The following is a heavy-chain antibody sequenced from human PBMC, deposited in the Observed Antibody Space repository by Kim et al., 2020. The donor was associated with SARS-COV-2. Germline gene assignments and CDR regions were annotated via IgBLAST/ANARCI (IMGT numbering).Heavy chain of an antibody. D-gene: IGHD3-9*01. CDR1: GGSFSGYY. CDR3: ARRLMQPELLDNLTGFYTI. CDR2: INHIGST. J-gene: IGHJ4*02. Sequence: SETLSLTCAVYGGSFSGYYWTWIRQPPGKGLEWIGEINHIGSTNYNPSLMSRVTISVDTSKNHFSLRLTSVTAADTAVYYCARRLMQPELLDNLTGFYTIWGQGTLVTVSS. V-gene: IGHV4-34*01.